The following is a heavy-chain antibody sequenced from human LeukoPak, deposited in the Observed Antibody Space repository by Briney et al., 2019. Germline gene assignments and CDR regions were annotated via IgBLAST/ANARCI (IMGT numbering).Heavy chain of an antibody. CDR3: ARGIAYYDFWSGPGIVDY. D-gene: IGHD3-3*01. Sequence: GGSLRLSCAASGFTFSSYAMSWVRQAPGKGLEWVSAISSSSSTIYYADSVKGRFTISRDNAKNSLYLQMNSLRDEDTAVYYCARGIAYYDFWSGPGIVDYWGQGTLVTVSS. CDR2: ISSSSSTI. CDR1: GFTFSSYA. V-gene: IGHV3-48*02. J-gene: IGHJ4*02.